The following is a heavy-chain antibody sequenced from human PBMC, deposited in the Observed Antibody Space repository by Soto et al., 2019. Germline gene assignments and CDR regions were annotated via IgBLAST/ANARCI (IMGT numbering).Heavy chain of an antibody. V-gene: IGHV4-30-4*01. J-gene: IGHJ4*02. Sequence: SETLSLTCTVSGGSISSGDYYWSWIRQPPGKGLEWIGYIYYSGSTYYNPSLKSRVTISVDTSKNQFSLKLSSVTAADTAVYYCASENIVATPWTFDYWGQGTLVTVSS. CDR3: ASENIVATPWTFDY. D-gene: IGHD5-12*01. CDR1: GGSISSGDYY. CDR2: IYYSGST.